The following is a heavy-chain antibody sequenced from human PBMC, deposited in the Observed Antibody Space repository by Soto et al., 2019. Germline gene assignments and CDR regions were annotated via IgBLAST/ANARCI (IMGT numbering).Heavy chain of an antibody. J-gene: IGHJ4*02. V-gene: IGHV3-23*01. Sequence: EVQLLESGGGLVQPGGSLRLSCAASGFTFSNYGMSWVRQAPGKGLEWVSAMSGSGTSTYYADSVKGRFTISRDNSQSPLYLQMTSLRGEDTAIYYCAKTFRDNWLLDYWGQGTLVTVSS. CDR2: MSGSGTST. D-gene: IGHD1-1*01. CDR3: AKTFRDNWLLDY. CDR1: GFTFSNYG.